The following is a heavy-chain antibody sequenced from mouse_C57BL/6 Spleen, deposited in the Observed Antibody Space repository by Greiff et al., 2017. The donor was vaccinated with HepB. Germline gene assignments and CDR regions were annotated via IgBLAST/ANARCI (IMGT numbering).Heavy chain of an antibody. CDR3: ARGENYDYSWIGFDY. J-gene: IGHJ2*01. CDR2: INPNNGGT. Sequence: EVQLQQSGPELVKPGASVKMSCKASGYTFTDYNMHWVKQSHGKSLEWIGYINPNNGGTSYNQKFKGKATLTVNKSSSTAYMELRSLTSEDSAVYYCARGENYDYSWIGFDYWGQGTTLTVSS. V-gene: IGHV1-22*01. D-gene: IGHD2-4*01. CDR1: GYTFTDYN.